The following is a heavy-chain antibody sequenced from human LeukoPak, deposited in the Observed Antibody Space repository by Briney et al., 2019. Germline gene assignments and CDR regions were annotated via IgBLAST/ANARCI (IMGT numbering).Heavy chain of an antibody. CDR2: IDWDDDK. J-gene: IGHJ4*02. CDR1: GFSLSTSGMC. Sequence: SGPTLVNPTQTLTLTCTFSGFSLSTSGMCVSWIRQPPGKALEWLARIDWDDDKYYSTSLKTRLTISKDTSKNQVVLTMTNMDPVDTATYYCARIRFTDSGSYGEDFDYWGQGTLVTVSS. D-gene: IGHD1-26*01. CDR3: ARIRFTDSGSYGEDFDY. V-gene: IGHV2-70*11.